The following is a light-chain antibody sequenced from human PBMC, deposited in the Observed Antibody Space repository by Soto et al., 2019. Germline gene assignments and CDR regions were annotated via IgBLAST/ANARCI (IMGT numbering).Light chain of an antibody. CDR3: QSHDSSLSGSV. CDR1: SSNIGAGYD. J-gene: IGLJ2*01. Sequence: QSVLTQPPSVSGAQGQRVTISCTGSSSNIGAGYDVHWYQQLPGTAPKLLIYGNNYRPSGVPDRFSGSKSGTSASLAITGLQAEDEAAYYCQSHDSSLSGSVFGGGTKVTVL. CDR2: GNN. V-gene: IGLV1-40*01.